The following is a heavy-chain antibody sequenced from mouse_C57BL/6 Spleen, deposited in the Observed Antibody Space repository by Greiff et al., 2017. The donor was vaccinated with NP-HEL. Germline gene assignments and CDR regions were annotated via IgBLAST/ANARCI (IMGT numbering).Heavy chain of an antibody. J-gene: IGHJ3*01. CDR1: GYTFTDYY. V-gene: IGHV1-26*01. CDR3: ARGEGGWFAY. Sequence: EVQLQQSGPELVKPGASVKISCKASGYTFTDYYMNWVKQSHGKSLEWIGDINPNNGGTSYNQKFKGKATLTVDKSSSTAYMELRSLTSEDSAVYYCARGEGGWFAYWGQGTLVTVSA. CDR2: INPNNGGT.